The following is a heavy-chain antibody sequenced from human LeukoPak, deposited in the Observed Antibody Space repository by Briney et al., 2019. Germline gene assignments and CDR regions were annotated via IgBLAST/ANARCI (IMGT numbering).Heavy chain of an antibody. J-gene: IGHJ4*02. CDR1: GFTFSSYA. Sequence: GGSLRLSCAASGFTFSSYAMSWVRQAPGKGLAWDSAISGSGGSTYYADSVKGRFTISRDNSKNTLYLQMNSLRAEDTAVYYCAKGYGTPKYSSSWFYFDYWGQGTLVTVSS. V-gene: IGHV3-23*01. CDR2: ISGSGGST. CDR3: AKGYGTPKYSSSWFYFDY. D-gene: IGHD6-13*01.